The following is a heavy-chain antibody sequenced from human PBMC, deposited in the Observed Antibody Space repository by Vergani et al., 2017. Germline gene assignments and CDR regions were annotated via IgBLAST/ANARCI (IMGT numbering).Heavy chain of an antibody. J-gene: IGHJ5*02. CDR2: IDHHGNT. D-gene: IGHD3-22*01. CDR1: GGSFTGYY. Sequence: QVQLVQWGAGLLKPSETLSLTCAVYGGSFTGYYWSWIRQSPRRGLEWIGEIDHHGNTNYNPSLKSRVTISLDMSKNQFSLRLSSMTAADTAVYYCARRSSSYYFDIWGQGVLITVSS. V-gene: IGHV4-34*02. CDR3: ARRSSSYYFDI.